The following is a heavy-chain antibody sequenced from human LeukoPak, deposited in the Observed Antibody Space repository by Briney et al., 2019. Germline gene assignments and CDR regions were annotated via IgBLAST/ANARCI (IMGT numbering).Heavy chain of an antibody. V-gene: IGHV3-21*01. Sequence: GGSLRLSCAASGFTFRSYNMNWVRQSREKGLEWVSSITSGTTYIYYADSVRGRFTLSRDNAKNSLYLQMNTLRAEDTAVYFCARTTGRNVRDWPFFDFWGQGTLVTVSS. CDR2: ITSGTTYI. J-gene: IGHJ4*02. CDR3: ARTTGRNVRDWPFFDF. CDR1: GFTFRSYN. D-gene: IGHD3/OR15-3a*01.